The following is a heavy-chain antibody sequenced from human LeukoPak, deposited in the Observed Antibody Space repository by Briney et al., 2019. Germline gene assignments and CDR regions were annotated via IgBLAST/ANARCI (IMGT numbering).Heavy chain of an antibody. D-gene: IGHD3-10*01. V-gene: IGHV1-2*06. Sequence: GASVKVSCKASGYTFTGYYMHWVRQAPGQGLEWMGRINPNSGGTNYAQKFQGRVTMTRDTSNSTAYMELSRLRSDDTAVYYCARGTTMVRGVIIKYWGQGTLVTVSS. CDR3: ARGTTMVRGVIIKY. J-gene: IGHJ4*02. CDR2: INPNSGGT. CDR1: GYTFTGYY.